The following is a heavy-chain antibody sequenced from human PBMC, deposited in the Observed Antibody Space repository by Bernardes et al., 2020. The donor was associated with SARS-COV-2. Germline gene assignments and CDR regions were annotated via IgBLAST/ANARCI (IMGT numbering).Heavy chain of an antibody. CDR1: GDSISSYF. D-gene: IGHD4-17*01. J-gene: IGHJ4*02. V-gene: IGHV4-59*08. CDR2: IYHSGST. Sequence: SETLSLTCTVSGDSISSYFWSWIRQPPGKGLEWIGYIYHSGSTNYNPSLKSRLTISVDTSKNRISLRLTSVTAADTAVYYCARQVGLTVTLDSWGQGSLVTVSS. CDR3: ARQVGLTVTLDS.